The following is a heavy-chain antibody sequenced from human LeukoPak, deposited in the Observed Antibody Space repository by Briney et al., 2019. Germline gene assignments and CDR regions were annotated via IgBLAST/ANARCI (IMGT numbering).Heavy chain of an antibody. CDR1: GYTLTELS. Sequence: ASVKVSCKVSGYTLTELSMHWVRQAPGKGLEWMGGFDPEDGETIYAQKFQGRVTMTEDTSTDTAYMELSSLRSEDTAVYYCATAPLLGSSWYYFDYWGQGTLVTVSS. D-gene: IGHD6-13*01. CDR2: FDPEDGET. CDR3: ATAPLLGSSWYYFDY. J-gene: IGHJ4*02. V-gene: IGHV1-24*01.